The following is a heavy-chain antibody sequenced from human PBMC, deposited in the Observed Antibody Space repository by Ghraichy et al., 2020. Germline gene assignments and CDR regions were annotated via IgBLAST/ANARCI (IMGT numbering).Heavy chain of an antibody. Sequence: KVSCKASGGTFSSYAISWVRQAPGQGLEWMGRIIPILGIANYAQKFQGRVTITADKSTSTAYMELSSLRSEDTAVYYCARDRVAAAGNPNYYYYYGMDVWGQGTTVTVSS. D-gene: IGHD6-13*01. V-gene: IGHV1-69*04. J-gene: IGHJ6*02. CDR1: GGTFSSYA. CDR2: IIPILGIA. CDR3: ARDRVAAAGNPNYYYYYGMDV.